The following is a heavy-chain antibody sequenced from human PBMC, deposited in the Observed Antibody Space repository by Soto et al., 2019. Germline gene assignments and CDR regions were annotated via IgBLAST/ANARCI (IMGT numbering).Heavy chain of an antibody. Sequence: QVQLVESGGGVVQPGGSLRLSCAASGFTFSNYGMHWVRQAPGKGLEWVAFILYDGSDKYFADSVKGRFTISRDNSKNTLDLQMNSLRAEDTAVYYCAKDRIVMIRGVMNYYGMDVWGQGTTVTVSS. CDR3: AKDRIVMIRGVMNYYGMDV. CDR2: ILYDGSDK. D-gene: IGHD3-10*01. V-gene: IGHV3-30*18. J-gene: IGHJ6*02. CDR1: GFTFSNYG.